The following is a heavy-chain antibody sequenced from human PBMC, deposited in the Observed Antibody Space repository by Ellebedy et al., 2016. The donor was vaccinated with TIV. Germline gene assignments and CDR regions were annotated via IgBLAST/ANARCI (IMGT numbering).Heavy chain of an antibody. CDR3: VRVGIAARPGVFDAFDI. CDR2: IYSSGPT. CDR1: GFTVSSNY. D-gene: IGHD6-6*01. J-gene: IGHJ3*02. Sequence: GESLKISCAASGFTVSSNYMSWVRQAPGKGLEWVSVIYSSGPTYYADSVKGRFTISRDNSKNMLYLQMNSLRAEDTAVYYCVRVGIAARPGVFDAFDIWGQGTMVTVSS. V-gene: IGHV3-53*01.